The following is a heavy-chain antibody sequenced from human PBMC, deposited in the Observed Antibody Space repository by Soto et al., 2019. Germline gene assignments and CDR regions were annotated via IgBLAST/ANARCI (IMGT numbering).Heavy chain of an antibody. CDR3: ARATSVDGY. J-gene: IGHJ4*02. CDR1: GFAFSGYW. D-gene: IGHD5-12*01. Sequence: EVQLVESGGDLVQPGGSLRLSCAASGFAFSGYWMSWVRQAPGKGLEGVANIKQDGSEKYYVDSVKGRFTISRDNAKNSLYLQMNSLRVEDTAVYYCARATSVDGYWGQGTLVTVSS. V-gene: IGHV3-7*01. CDR2: IKQDGSEK.